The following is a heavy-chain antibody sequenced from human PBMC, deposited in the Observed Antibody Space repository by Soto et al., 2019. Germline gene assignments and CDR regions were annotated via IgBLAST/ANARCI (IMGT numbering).Heavy chain of an antibody. CDR2: ISAYNGNT. J-gene: IGHJ4*02. V-gene: IGHV1-18*01. CDR3: ARDGYYYGSGSYANNFDY. D-gene: IGHD3-10*01. Sequence: QVQLVQSGAEVKKPGASVKVSCRASGYTFTSYGISWVRQAPGQGLEWMGWISAYNGNTNYAQKLQGRVTMTTDTSTSTAYMELRSLRSDDTAVYYCARDGYYYGSGSYANNFDYWGQGTLVTVSS. CDR1: GYTFTSYG.